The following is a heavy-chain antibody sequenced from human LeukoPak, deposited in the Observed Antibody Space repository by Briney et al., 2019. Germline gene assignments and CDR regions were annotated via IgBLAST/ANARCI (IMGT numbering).Heavy chain of an antibody. J-gene: IGHJ4*02. Sequence: GESLKISCKGSGYSFTSYWIGWVRQMPGKGLEWMGIIYPGDSDTRYSPSFQGQVTISADKSISTAYLQWSSLKASDTAMYYCARRVDIVATIPAYYVDYWGQGTLVTVSS. CDR3: ARRVDIVATIPAYYVDY. CDR1: GYSFTSYW. V-gene: IGHV5-51*01. D-gene: IGHD5-12*01. CDR2: IYPGDSDT.